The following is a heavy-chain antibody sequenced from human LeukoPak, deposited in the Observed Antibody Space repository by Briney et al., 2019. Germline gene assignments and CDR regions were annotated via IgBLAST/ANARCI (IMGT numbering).Heavy chain of an antibody. Sequence: GGPLRLFCGASGFNLNTYNMNGVRQAPGKGGEGVSYIRSSSSVIYYSDSVKGRFTISRDNAKNSLYLQMNSLRDEDTAVYYCVRDILEGFFDSWGQGTLVTVSS. J-gene: IGHJ4*02. V-gene: IGHV3-48*02. CDR2: IRSSSSVI. CDR3: VRDILEGFFDS. D-gene: IGHD1-1*01. CDR1: GFNLNTYN.